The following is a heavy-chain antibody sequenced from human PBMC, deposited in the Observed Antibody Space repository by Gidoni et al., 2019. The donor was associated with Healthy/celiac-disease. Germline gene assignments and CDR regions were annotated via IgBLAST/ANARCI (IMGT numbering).Heavy chain of an antibody. CDR2: IYYSGST. V-gene: IGHV4-39*01. Sequence: QLQLQESGPGLVKPSETLSLTCTVSGGSISSSSYYWGWIRQPPGKGLEWIGSIYYSGSTYYNPSLKSRVTISVDTSKNQFSLKLSSVTAADTAVYYCARHTPNTFWSGYYWFDPWGQGTLVTVSS. CDR3: ARHTPNTFWSGYYWFDP. D-gene: IGHD3-3*01. CDR1: GGSISSSSYY. J-gene: IGHJ5*02.